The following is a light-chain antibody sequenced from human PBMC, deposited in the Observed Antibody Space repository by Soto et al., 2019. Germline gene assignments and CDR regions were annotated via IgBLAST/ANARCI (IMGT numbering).Light chain of an antibody. CDR1: QTISSH. Sequence: EIVMTQSPATLSVSPGESATLSCRASQTISSHLAWYQQKPGQAPRLLMYHASTRATGIPPRFNGSGSGTEFTLTISGLQSEDFAVYYCQQYHYWWTFGQGTKVEVK. V-gene: IGKV3-15*01. CDR2: HAS. CDR3: QQYHYWWT. J-gene: IGKJ1*01.